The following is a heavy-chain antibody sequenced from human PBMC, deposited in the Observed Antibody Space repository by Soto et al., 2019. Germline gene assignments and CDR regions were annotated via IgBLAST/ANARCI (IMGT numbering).Heavy chain of an antibody. CDR3: ARTPREVAAPFGFDP. CDR1: GYTFTSYG. J-gene: IGHJ5*02. V-gene: IGHV1-18*01. Sequence: GASVKVSCKASGYTFTSYGISWVRQAPGQGLEWMGWISAYNGNTNYAQKLQGRVTMTTDTSTSTAYMELRSLRSDDTAVYYCARTPREVAAPFGFDPWGQGTLVTVSS. CDR2: ISAYNGNT. D-gene: IGHD6-6*01.